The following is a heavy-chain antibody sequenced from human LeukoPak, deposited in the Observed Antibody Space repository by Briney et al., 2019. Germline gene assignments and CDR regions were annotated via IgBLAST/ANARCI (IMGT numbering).Heavy chain of an antibody. CDR1: GFTFSSYG. D-gene: IGHD3-10*01. CDR2: ISYDGSNK. J-gene: IGHJ4*02. V-gene: IGHV3-30*18. CDR3: AKDGRFTRFDY. Sequence: GGSLRLSCAASGFTFSSYGMHWVRQAPGKGLEWVAVISYDGSNKYYADSVKGRFTISRDNSKNTLYLQMNSLRAEDTAVYYCAKDGRFTRFDYWGQGTLVTVSS.